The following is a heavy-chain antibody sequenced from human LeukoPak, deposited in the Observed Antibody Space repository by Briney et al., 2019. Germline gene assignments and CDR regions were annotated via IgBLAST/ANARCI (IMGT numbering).Heavy chain of an antibody. CDR1: GFTFSNHW. J-gene: IGHJ4*02. CDR2: ITPDGSGD. V-gene: IGHV3-7*01. CDR3: ARLMGTVTTYDY. D-gene: IGHD1-7*01. Sequence: PGGSLRLSCAASGFTFSNHWMSWVRQAPGKGLKWVASITPDGSGDHYMDSVKGRFTVSRDNAENSLYLQMNSLGAEDAAIYYCARLMGTVTTYDYWGQGTLVTVSS.